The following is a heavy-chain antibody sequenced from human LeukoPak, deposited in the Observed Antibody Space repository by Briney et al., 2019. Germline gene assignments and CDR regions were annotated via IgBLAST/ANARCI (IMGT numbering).Heavy chain of an antibody. CDR2: IKQDGSEK. D-gene: IGHD4-17*01. Sequence: GGSLRLSCAASGFTFSSYWMSWVRQAPGKGLEWVANIKQDGSEKYYVDSVKGRFTISRDNAKNSLYLQMNSLRAEDTAVYYCAAGDYGDYGWFVRGYWGQGNRVTVSS. V-gene: IGHV3-7*01. J-gene: IGHJ4*02. CDR3: AAGDYGDYGWFVRGY. CDR1: GFTFSSYW.